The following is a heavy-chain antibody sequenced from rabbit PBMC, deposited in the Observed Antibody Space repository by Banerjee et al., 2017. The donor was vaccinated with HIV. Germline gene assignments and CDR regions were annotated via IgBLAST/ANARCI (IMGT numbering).Heavy chain of an antibody. Sequence: QEQLEESGGDLVQPEGSLTLTCTASGFSFSSTYYMCWVRQAPGKGLEWIACIYTGGGGTHYANWAKGRFTISKTSSTTVTLQLNSLTGADTATYFCARWDGGYFVLDLWGQGTLVTVS. J-gene: IGHJ3*01. V-gene: IGHV1S45*01. CDR2: IYTGGGGT. D-gene: IGHD1-1*01. CDR1: GFSFSSTYY. CDR3: ARWDGGYFVLDL.